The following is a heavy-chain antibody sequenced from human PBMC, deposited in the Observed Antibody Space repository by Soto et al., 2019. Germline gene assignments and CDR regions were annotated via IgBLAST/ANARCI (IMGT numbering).Heavy chain of an antibody. J-gene: IGHJ6*02. CDR2: ISGYNGNT. CDR1: GYTFRNFG. V-gene: IGHV1-18*01. Sequence: QVQMVQSGDEVKKPGASVKVSCKASGYTFRNFGISWVRQAPGQGLEWMGWISGYNGNTNYAQKLQGRVTMTTDTSTSTAYMELRSLTSDDTAVYYCARDTVTSTTVTTFVNYYGVEVWGQGTTVTVSS. D-gene: IGHD4-4*01. CDR3: ARDTVTSTTVTTFVNYYGVEV.